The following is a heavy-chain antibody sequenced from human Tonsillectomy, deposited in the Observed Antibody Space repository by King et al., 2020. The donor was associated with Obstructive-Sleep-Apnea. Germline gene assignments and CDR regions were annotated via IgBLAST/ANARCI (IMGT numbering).Heavy chain of an antibody. D-gene: IGHD1-26*01. Sequence: VQLVESGGGVVQPGRSLRLSCAASGFTFSSYGMHWVRQAPGKGLEWVAVIRYDGSNKDYADSVKGRFTISRDNSKNTLYLQMNSLRAEDTAVYYFAKDLLEWELRGDYYFDYWGQGTLVTVSS. V-gene: IGHV3-30*02. J-gene: IGHJ4*02. CDR3: AKDLLEWELRGDYYFDY. CDR1: GFTFSSYG. CDR2: IRYDGSNK.